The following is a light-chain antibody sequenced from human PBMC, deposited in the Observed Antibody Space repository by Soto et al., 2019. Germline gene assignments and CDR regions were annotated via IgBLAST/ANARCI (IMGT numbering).Light chain of an antibody. V-gene: IGKV2-28*01. J-gene: IGKJ1*01. CDR1: ESLLHSIGYDY. CDR2: LGS. CDR3: MQGLETPT. Sequence: DIVMTQSPLSLAATPVEPASISCRSSESLLHSIGYDYLDWYLQEPGQYPQLLIYLGSNRASGVPVRFSGSGSGTDFTLKISRVEADDVGVYYCMQGLETPTFGQGTKVEIK.